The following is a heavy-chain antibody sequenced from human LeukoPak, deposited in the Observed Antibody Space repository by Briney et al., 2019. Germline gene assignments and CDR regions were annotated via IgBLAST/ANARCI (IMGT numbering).Heavy chain of an antibody. J-gene: IGHJ3*02. CDR2: IYYTGSA. Sequence: SDTLSLTCAVSGGSISTYYGSWIRQPPAKGLEWIRCIYYTGSANYNPSLKSRGTISVETSKNQFSLKLSSVTAADTAVYYCARGSITVVPAFDIWGQGTMFTVSS. CDR1: GGSISTYY. CDR3: ARGSITVVPAFDI. V-gene: IGHV4-59*12. D-gene: IGHD4-23*01.